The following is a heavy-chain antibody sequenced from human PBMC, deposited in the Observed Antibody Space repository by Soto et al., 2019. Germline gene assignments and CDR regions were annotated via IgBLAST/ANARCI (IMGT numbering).Heavy chain of an antibody. CDR2: IYTRGST. Sequence: SETLSLTCTVSGGSISSYYWSWIRQPAGKGLEWIGRIYTRGSTNYNPSLKSRVTMSVDTSKNQFSLKLSSVTAADTAVYYCARDYYEVGARYYYGMDVWGQGTTVTVSS. CDR1: GGSISSYY. D-gene: IGHD1-26*01. J-gene: IGHJ6*02. V-gene: IGHV4-4*07. CDR3: ARDYYEVGARYYYGMDV.